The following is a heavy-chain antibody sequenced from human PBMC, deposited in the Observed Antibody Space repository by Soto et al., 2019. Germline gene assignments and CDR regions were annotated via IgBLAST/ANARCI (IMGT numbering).Heavy chain of an antibody. V-gene: IGHV4-31*03. D-gene: IGHD2-2*01. CDR1: GGSISSGGYY. Sequence: QVQLQESGPGLVKPSQTLSLTCTVSGGSISSGGYYWSWIRQHPGKGLEWIGYIYYSGSTYYNPSLKSRVTISVAPSKNQFSLKLSSVTAADTAVYYCATSKYQLPSFDPWGQGTLVTVSS. J-gene: IGHJ5*02. CDR2: IYYSGST. CDR3: ATSKYQLPSFDP.